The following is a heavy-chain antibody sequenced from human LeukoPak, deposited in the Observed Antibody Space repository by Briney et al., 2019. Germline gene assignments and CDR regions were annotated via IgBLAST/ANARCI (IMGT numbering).Heavy chain of an antibody. Sequence: SGRSLTLSCAASGFTFYDYAMHWVRQVPGKGLEWVGGVNRDSTTISYGDSVKGRFTIFRDNARSSLYLQMTSLRADDTALYYCAKDLAVGATPRVYALDVWGQGTMVTVS. CDR1: GFTFYDYA. V-gene: IGHV3-9*01. J-gene: IGHJ3*01. CDR3: AKDLAVGATPRVYALDV. D-gene: IGHD1-26*01. CDR2: VNRDSTTI.